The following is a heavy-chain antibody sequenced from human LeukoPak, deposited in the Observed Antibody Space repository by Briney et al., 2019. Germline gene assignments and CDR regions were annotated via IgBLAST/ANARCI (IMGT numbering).Heavy chain of an antibody. CDR2: VQYSGST. D-gene: IGHD6-13*01. CDR1: GGSISSGDYY. J-gene: IGHJ4*02. Sequence: SETLSLTCTVSGGSISSGDYYWAWIRQPPGQGLEWIGNVQYSGSTYYNPSLKSRVTISLDTSKNQFSLRLSSVTAADTSMYYCRRRRGGTSSRDYWGQGTLVSVSS. CDR3: RRRRGGTSSRDY. V-gene: IGHV4-39*01.